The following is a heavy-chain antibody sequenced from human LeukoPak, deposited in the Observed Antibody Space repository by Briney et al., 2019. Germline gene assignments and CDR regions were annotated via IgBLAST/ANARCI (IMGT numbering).Heavy chain of an antibody. J-gene: IGHJ4*02. CDR2: IKQDGSEK. CDR1: GFTFSSYL. V-gene: IGHV3-7*01. CDR3: ARETPSFDY. Sequence: GGSLRLSCAASGFTFSSYLMSWVRQAPGQGLEWVANIKQDGSEKYYVDSVKGRFTISRDNAKTSLYLQMNSLRAEDTAVYYCARETPSFDYWGQGTLVTASS.